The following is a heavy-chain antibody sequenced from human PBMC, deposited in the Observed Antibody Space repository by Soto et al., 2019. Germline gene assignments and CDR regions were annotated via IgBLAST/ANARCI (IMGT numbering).Heavy chain of an antibody. V-gene: IGHV5-51*01. CDR3: ARGGVSTRTFNY. CDR1: GYNFAGYW. D-gene: IGHD3-3*01. J-gene: IGHJ4*02. CDR2: IYPSDSDT. Sequence: GESLKISCKGSGYNFAGYWIAWVRQMPGKGLELMGIIYPSDSDTRYRPSFQGQVTISADKSISSAYLQWSSLRASDTAMYYCARGGVSTRTFNYWGQGTPVTVSS.